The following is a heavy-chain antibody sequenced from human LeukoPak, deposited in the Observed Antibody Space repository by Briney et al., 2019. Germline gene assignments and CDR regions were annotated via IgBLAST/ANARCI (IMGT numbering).Heavy chain of an antibody. Sequence: GGSLRLSCAASGFTFSSYSMNWVRQAPGKGLEWVSYISSSSSTIYYADSVKGRFTISRDNAKNSLYLQMNSLRDEDTAVYYFARERVGYDVDYCYYMDVWGKGTTVTVSS. CDR1: GFTFSSYS. CDR3: ARERVGYDVDYCYYMDV. CDR2: ISSSSSTI. V-gene: IGHV3-48*02. J-gene: IGHJ6*03. D-gene: IGHD1-26*01.